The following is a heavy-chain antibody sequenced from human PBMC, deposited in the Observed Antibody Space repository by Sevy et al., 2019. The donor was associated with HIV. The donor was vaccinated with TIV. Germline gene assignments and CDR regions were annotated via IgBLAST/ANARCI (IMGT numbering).Heavy chain of an antibody. V-gene: IGHV3-30*04. CDR2: ISYDGSRT. Sequence: RSLRLSCAASGFTFSDYTIHWVRQAAGKGLEWVSVISYDGSRTSHADSVKGRFTISRDNSKNTLFLQMNSLRAEDTAVYYCTGVRGLLGWFDSWGQGTLVTVSS. D-gene: IGHD3-10*01. CDR1: GFTFSDYT. J-gene: IGHJ5*01. CDR3: TGVRGLLGWFDS.